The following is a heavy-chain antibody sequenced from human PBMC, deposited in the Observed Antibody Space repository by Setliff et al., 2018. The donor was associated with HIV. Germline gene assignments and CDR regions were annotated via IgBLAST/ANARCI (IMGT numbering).Heavy chain of an antibody. CDR3: ARGGSGHYYYYYGMDV. J-gene: IGHJ6*02. CDR1: GSTLTNYH. CDR2: INPSGGIT. Sequence: WASVKVSCKASGSTLTNYHMHWVRQAPGQGLEWMGVINPSGGITTYAQKFQGRVTVTKDTSTSTVYMELSSLRSEDTAVYYCARGGSGHYYYYYGMDVWGQGTTVTVSS. V-gene: IGHV1-46*01. D-gene: IGHD2-15*01.